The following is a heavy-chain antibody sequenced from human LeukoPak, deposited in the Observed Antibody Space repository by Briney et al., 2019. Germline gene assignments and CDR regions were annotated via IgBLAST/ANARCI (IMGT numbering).Heavy chain of an antibody. D-gene: IGHD3-10*01. J-gene: IGHJ6*03. CDR1: GGSISSYY. CDR3: ARAPLLWFGELSHYYYYMDV. Sequence: SETLSLTCTVSGGSISSYYWSWIRQPPGKGLEWIGYIYYSGSTNYNPSLKSRVTISVDTSKNQFSLRLSSVTAADTAVYYCARAPLLWFGELSHYYYYMDVWGKGTTVTVSS. CDR2: IYYSGST. V-gene: IGHV4-59*01.